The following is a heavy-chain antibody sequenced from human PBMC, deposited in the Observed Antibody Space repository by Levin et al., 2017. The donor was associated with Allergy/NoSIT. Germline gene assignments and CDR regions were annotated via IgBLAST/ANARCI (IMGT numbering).Heavy chain of an antibody. CDR1: GFNFSNYE. Sequence: PGGSLRLSCAASGFNFSNYEMNWVRQAPGKGLEWISYISNGGGHTTYYADSVKGRFTISRDNAKNSLYLQMNSLRDEDTAVYYCVKYSGVCNSFSCPGDNWFDPWGLGTQVTVSS. CDR2: ISNGGGHTT. J-gene: IGHJ5*02. D-gene: IGHD2/OR15-2a*01. CDR3: VKYSGVCNSFSCPGDNWFDP. V-gene: IGHV3-48*03.